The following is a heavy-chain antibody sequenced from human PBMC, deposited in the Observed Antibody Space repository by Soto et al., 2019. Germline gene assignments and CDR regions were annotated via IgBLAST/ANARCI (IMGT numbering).Heavy chain of an antibody. CDR2: IDPSDSYT. V-gene: IGHV5-10-1*01. D-gene: IGHD6-13*01. CDR1: GYSFTSYW. Sequence: GESLKISCKGSGYSFTSYWISWVRQMPGKGLEWMGRIDPSDSYTNYSPSFQGHVTISADKSFSTAHLQWSRLKASDTAMHYCASAIGGSSSWYFWFDPWGQGTLVTVSS. CDR3: ASAIGGSSSWYFWFDP. J-gene: IGHJ5*02.